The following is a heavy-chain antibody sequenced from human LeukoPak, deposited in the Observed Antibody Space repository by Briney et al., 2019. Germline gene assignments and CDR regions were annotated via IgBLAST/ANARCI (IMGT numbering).Heavy chain of an antibody. V-gene: IGHV4-34*01. CDR3: ARGVRTLFGVVPRATKANWYFDL. Sequence: SETLSLTCGVYGGSFSGYYWSWIRQPPGKGLEWIGEINHSGSTNYNPSLKSRVTISIDMSKNQFSLKLSSVTAADTAVYYCARGVRTLFGVVPRATKANWYFDLWGRGTLVTVSS. CDR2: INHSGST. CDR1: GGSFSGYY. J-gene: IGHJ2*01. D-gene: IGHD3-3*01.